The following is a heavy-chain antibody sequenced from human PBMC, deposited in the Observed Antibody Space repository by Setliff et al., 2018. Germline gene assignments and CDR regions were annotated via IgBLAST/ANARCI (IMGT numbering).Heavy chain of an antibody. D-gene: IGHD3-3*01. CDR3: ARVGYAYNFWSGYSMKNAFDI. Sequence: PSETLSLTCTVSGGSISSHYWSWIRQPPGKGLEWIGSIYYSGSTNYNPSLKSRVTISVDTSKNQFSLKLSSVTAADTAVYYCARVGYAYNFWSGYSMKNAFDIWGQGTMVTVS. CDR2: IYYSGST. V-gene: IGHV4-59*11. CDR1: GGSISSHY. J-gene: IGHJ3*02.